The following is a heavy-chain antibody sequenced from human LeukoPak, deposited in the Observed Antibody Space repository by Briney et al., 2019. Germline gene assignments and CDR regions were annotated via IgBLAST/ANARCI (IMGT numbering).Heavy chain of an antibody. J-gene: IGHJ6*02. D-gene: IGHD2-8*02. V-gene: IGHV4-39*07. CDR2: INHSGST. CDR3: ARVPLVYYYGMDV. Sequence: SETLSLTCTVSGGSISSGGYYWSWIRQPPGKGLEWIGEINHSGSTNYNPSLKSRVTISVDTSKNQFSLKLSSVTAADTAVYYCARVPLVYYYGMDVWGQGTTVTVSS. CDR1: GGSISSGGYY.